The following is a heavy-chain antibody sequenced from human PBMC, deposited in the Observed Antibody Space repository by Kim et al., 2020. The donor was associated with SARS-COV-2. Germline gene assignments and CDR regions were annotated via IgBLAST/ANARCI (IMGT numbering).Heavy chain of an antibody. V-gene: IGHV3-30*04. CDR3: ARATGYSSGWSILDY. CDR1: GFTFSSYA. J-gene: IGHJ4*02. Sequence: GGSLRLSCAASGFTFSSYAMHWVRQAPGKGLEGVAVISYDGSNKYYADSVKGRFTISRDNSKNTLYLQMNSLRAADTAVYYCARATGYSSGWSILDYWGQGTLVTVSS. CDR2: ISYDGSNK. D-gene: IGHD6-19*01.